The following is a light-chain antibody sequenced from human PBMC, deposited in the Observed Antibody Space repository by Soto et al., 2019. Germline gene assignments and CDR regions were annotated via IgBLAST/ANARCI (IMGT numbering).Light chain of an antibody. CDR1: QSVSSNY. J-gene: IGKJ2*01. CDR2: GAV. V-gene: IGKV3-20*01. CDR3: QHYGTSPYT. Sequence: EIVLTQSPGTLSLSPGERATLSCRASQSVSSNYLAWYQQKPGQAPRLLIYGAVSRATAIPDRFSGSGSGTDFTLTISRLEPEDFAVYYCQHYGTSPYTFGQVTKLEIK.